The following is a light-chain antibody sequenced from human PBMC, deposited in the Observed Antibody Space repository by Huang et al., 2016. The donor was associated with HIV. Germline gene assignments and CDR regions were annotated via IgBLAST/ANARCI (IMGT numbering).Light chain of an antibody. V-gene: IGKV1-12*01. CDR1: QGISRW. CDR3: QQTNGFPLT. Sequence: IQMTQSPSTVSASVGDRVTITCRASQGISRWLAWYQQKPGTAPKLLIYDTSTTQRGVPSRFSGSGSGTDFTLTISGLQTEDFATYYCQQTNGFPLTFGGGTKVEV. CDR2: DTS. J-gene: IGKJ4*01.